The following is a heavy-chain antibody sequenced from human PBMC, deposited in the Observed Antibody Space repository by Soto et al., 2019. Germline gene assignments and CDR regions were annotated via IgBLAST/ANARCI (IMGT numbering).Heavy chain of an antibody. CDR2: ISSSSSTI. J-gene: IGHJ6*02. CDR1: GFTFSSYS. CDR3: AFWGYSYGYDVYYYGMDV. D-gene: IGHD5-18*01. V-gene: IGHV3-48*04. Sequence: GGSLRLSCAASGFTFSSYSMNWVRQAPGKGLEWVSYISSSSSTIYYADSVKGRFTISRDNAKNSLYLQMNSLRAEDTAVYYCAFWGYSYGYDVYYYGMDVWGQGTTVTVSS.